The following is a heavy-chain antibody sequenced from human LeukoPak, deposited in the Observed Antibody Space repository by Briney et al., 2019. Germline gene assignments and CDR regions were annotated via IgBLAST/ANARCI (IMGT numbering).Heavy chain of an antibody. Sequence: GASMKVSCKASGYTFTDYAISWVRQAPGQGLEWMGWISPYNGKTYYAQSFQARVSMTTDTARSTAYMDLRSLRSDDAALYFCAGSLYSSGWHDFWGQGTLVTVSS. CDR2: ISPYNGKT. J-gene: IGHJ4*02. CDR3: AGSLYSSGWHDF. D-gene: IGHD6-19*01. CDR1: GYTFTDYA. V-gene: IGHV1-18*01.